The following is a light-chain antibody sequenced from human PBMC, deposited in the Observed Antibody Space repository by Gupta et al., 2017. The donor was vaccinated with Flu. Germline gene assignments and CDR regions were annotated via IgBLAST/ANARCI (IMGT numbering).Light chain of an antibody. J-gene: IGKJ1*01. CDR1: ESLVYSDGPTY. Sequence: ISCRSSESLVYSDGPTYLHWLLLRPGPSTRRLIYMASYRASVVSDRFSGSGSGTEFTLKISRVVAVDVGDSYCMPGSRWAWAFGKATTMEIK. CDR3: MPGSRWAWA. CDR2: MAS. V-gene: IGKV2-30*01.